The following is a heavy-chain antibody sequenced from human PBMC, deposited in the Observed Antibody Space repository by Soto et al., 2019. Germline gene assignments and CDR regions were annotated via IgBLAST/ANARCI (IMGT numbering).Heavy chain of an antibody. CDR3: ARRPHCSGGICYYGLDN. V-gene: IGHV1-8*01. CDR2: MNPDSGHA. D-gene: IGHD2-15*01. CDR1: GYTFTNSY. Sequence: ASGKVSCEASGYTFTNSYINWVRQAPGQGLEWMGWMNPDSGHAAYAQKFQGRVTLTTSTSTSTVYMEMRSLGSEDTAVYYCARRPHCSGGICYYGLDNWGQGTLVTVSS. J-gene: IGHJ4*02.